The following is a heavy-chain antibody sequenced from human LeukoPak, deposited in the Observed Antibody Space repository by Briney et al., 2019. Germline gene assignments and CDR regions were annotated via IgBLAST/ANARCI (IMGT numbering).Heavy chain of an antibody. CDR1: GFTFRDYT. D-gene: IGHD5-18*01. J-gene: IGHJ4*02. Sequence: AGGSLRLSCAASGFTFRDYTMNWVRQAPGKGLEWVSAISKSGTYIKYADSVKGRFTVSRDNAKNSLFLQMNNLRVEDTAVYFCARDIIVRGDTAMGQDTALGWGQGTLVTVSS. CDR3: ARDIIVRGDTAMGQDTALG. CDR2: ISKSGTYI. V-gene: IGHV3-21*01.